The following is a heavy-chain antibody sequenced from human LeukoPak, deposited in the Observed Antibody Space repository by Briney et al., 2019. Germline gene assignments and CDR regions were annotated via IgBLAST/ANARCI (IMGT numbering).Heavy chain of an antibody. J-gene: IGHJ4*02. CDR2: INHSGSA. V-gene: IGHV4-34*01. D-gene: IGHD4-17*01. CDR1: GGSFSGYY. CDR3: ARGQGTVTTH. Sequence: SETLSLTCAVYGGSFSGYYWTWIRQPPGEGLEWIGEINHSGSANYNPSLKSRVTISLDTSKNQFSLKLSSVTAADTAVYYYARGQGTVTTHWGQGTLVTVSS.